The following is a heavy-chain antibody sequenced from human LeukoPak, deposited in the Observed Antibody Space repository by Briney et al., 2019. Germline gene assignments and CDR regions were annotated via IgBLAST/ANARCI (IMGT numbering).Heavy chain of an antibody. CDR2: ISGSGGST. CDR1: GFTFSSYA. D-gene: IGHD5-12*01. V-gene: IGHV3-23*01. Sequence: QSGGSLRLSCAASGFTFSSYAMSWVRQAPGKGLEWVSAISGSGGSTYYADSVKGRFTISRDNSKNTLYLQMNSLRAEDTAVYYCAKDRIEWLRETYYFDYWGQGTLVTVPS. J-gene: IGHJ4*02. CDR3: AKDRIEWLRETYYFDY.